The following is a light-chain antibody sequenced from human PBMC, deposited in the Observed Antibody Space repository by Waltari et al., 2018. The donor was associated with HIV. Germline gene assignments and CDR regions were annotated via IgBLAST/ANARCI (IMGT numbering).Light chain of an antibody. CDR2: EGT. J-gene: IGLJ2*01. Sequence: QSALNQLAAVPGSPGPSSTTSCTGTGSDFGAYNRVSWYQQHPNKAPKLMTFEGTKRPSGVSDRFSGSRSGNTASLTLSGLHPEDEGDYYCCSYTGTGIVFGGGTKLTVL. CDR3: CSYTGTGIV. CDR1: GSDFGAYNR. V-gene: IGLV2-23*01.